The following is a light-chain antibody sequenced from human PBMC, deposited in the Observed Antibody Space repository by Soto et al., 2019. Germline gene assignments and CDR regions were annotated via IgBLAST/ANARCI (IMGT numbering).Light chain of an antibody. J-gene: IGKJ4*01. Sequence: DFVMTQSPDSLTVSLGERATINCKSSQSALWSNNKNYLAWYQQKPGQSPKLLIYWASTRESGVPDRFSGSGSGTDFTLTISSLQAEDVAVYYCQQYYSTPLTFGGGTKVEIK. CDR3: QQYYSTPLT. V-gene: IGKV4-1*01. CDR1: QSALWSNNKNY. CDR2: WAS.